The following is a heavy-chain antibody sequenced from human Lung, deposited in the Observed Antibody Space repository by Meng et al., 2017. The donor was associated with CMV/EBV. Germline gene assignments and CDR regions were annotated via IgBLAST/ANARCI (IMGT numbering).Heavy chain of an antibody. D-gene: IGHD6-6*01. Sequence: SXXVSXKASGDMFSTYAITWVRQAPGQGLEWMGELIPILNAPNYAQKFQGRVRITADKSTTTAYMELSSLRSDDTAVYYCARALREYSSSSSDSWVQGTXVTVSS. CDR3: ARALREYSSSSSDS. V-gene: IGHV1-69*10. CDR1: GDMFSTYA. CDR2: LIPILNAP. J-gene: IGHJ4*02.